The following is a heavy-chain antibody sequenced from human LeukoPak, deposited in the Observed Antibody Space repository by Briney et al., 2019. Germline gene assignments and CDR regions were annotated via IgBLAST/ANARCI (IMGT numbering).Heavy chain of an antibody. Sequence: KPSETLSLTCTVSGGSISPYYWSWIRQPPGKGLEWLGYIYYSGNTEYKPSLKSRVAMSVDTSKNQFSLRPSSVTAADTAVYYCARSTGSTMFIDYWGQGTLVTVSS. V-gene: IGHV4-59*01. D-gene: IGHD3-10*02. J-gene: IGHJ4*02. CDR2: IYYSGNT. CDR1: GGSISPYY. CDR3: ARSTGSTMFIDY.